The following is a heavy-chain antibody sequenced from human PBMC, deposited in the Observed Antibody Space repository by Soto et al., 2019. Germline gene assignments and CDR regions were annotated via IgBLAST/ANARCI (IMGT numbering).Heavy chain of an antibody. CDR3: ARVKAPSKWELLLVIDY. CDR2: IYYSGST. V-gene: IGHV4-59*01. CDR1: GGSISSYY. Sequence: SETLSLTCTVSGGSISSYYWSWIRQPPGKGLEWIGYIYYSGSTNYNPSLKSRVTISVDTSKNQFSLKLSSVTAADTAVCYCARVKAPSKWELLLVIDYWGQGTLVTVSS. J-gene: IGHJ4*02. D-gene: IGHD1-26*01.